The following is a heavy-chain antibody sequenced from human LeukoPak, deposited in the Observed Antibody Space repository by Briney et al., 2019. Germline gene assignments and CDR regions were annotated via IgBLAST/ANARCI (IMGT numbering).Heavy chain of an antibody. CDR3: ASGASSSLFDY. CDR1: GGTFSSYA. Sequence: GASVKVSCKASGGTFSSYAISWVRQAPGQGLEWMGGIIPIFGTANYAQKFQGRVTITTDESTSTAYMELSSLRSEDTAAYYCASGASSSLFDYWGQGTLVTVSS. D-gene: IGHD6-6*01. CDR2: IIPIFGTA. V-gene: IGHV1-69*05. J-gene: IGHJ4*02.